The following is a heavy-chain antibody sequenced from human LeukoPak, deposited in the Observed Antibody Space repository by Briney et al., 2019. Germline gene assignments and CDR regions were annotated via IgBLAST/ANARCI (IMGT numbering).Heavy chain of an antibody. CDR3: AFNYFDSSGYYLPLGY. D-gene: IGHD3-22*01. Sequence: PGGSLRLSCAASGFTFSNYAMTWARQAPGKGLGWVSSINNGGGRTYYADSVKGRFTISRDNSKNTLYLQMNNLRAEDTAIYYCAFNYFDSSGYYLPLGYWGQGTLVTVSS. CDR2: INNGGGRT. CDR1: GFTFSNYA. J-gene: IGHJ4*02. V-gene: IGHV3-23*01.